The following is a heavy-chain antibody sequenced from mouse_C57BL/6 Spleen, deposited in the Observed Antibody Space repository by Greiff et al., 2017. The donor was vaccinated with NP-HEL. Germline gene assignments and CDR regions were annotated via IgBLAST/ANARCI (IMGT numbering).Heavy chain of an antibody. J-gene: IGHJ2*01. CDR3: ARGRGGRNFDY. CDR1: GYTFTSYW. Sequence: QVQLQQPGAELVMPGASVKLSCKASGYTFTSYWMHWVKQRPGQGLEWIGEIDPSDSYTNYNQKFKGKSTLTVDKSSSTAYMQLSSLTSEDSAVYYCARGRGGRNFDYWGQGTTLTVSS. CDR2: IDPSDSYT. V-gene: IGHV1-69*01. D-gene: IGHD3-3*01.